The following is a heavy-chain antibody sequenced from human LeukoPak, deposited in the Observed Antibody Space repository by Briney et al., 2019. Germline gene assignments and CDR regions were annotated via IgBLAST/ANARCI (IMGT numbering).Heavy chain of an antibody. J-gene: IGHJ4*02. D-gene: IGHD3-10*01. CDR2: VMQDGSEK. Sequence: GGSLRLSCAASGFTFSTYWMTWVRQAPGKGLEWVANVMQDGSEKNYVDSVKGRFTISRDNAKNSLYLQMNSLRAEDTAVYYCARDNYGSGSYYTYFDYWGQGTLVTVSS. CDR1: GFTFSTYW. CDR3: ARDNYGSGSYYTYFDY. V-gene: IGHV3-7*01.